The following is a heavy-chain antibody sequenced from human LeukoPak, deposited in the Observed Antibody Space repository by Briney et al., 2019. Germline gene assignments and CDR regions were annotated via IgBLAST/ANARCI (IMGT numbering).Heavy chain of an antibody. CDR3: ARADSGSYYSLDY. J-gene: IGHJ4*02. V-gene: IGHV4-59*07. CDR1: GGSISSYY. D-gene: IGHD1-26*01. CDR2: IYYSGST. Sequence: SDTLSLTCTVSGGSISSYYWSWLRQPPGKGLEWIGYIYYSGSTNYNPSLKSRVTISVDTSKNQFSLKLSSVTAADTAVYYCARADSGSYYSLDYWGQGTLVTVSS.